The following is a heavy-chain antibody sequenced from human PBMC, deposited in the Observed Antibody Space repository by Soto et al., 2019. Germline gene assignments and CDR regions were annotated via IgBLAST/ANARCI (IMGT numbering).Heavy chain of an antibody. CDR1: GGSVSGGSYY. CDR3: ARGHSSGWYGGYYFDC. V-gene: IGHV4-61*01. Sequence: SETLSLTCTVSGGSVSGGSYYWSWIRQPPGKRLEWIGYIYYSGSTNYNPSPKSRVTISVDTSKNQFSLRLSSVTAADTAVYYCARGHSSGWYGGYYFDCWGQGALVTVSS. CDR2: IYYSGST. D-gene: IGHD6-19*01. J-gene: IGHJ4*02.